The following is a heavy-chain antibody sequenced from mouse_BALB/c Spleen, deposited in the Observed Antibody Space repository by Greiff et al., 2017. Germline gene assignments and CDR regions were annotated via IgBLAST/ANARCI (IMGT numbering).Heavy chain of an antibody. Sequence: DVMLVESGGGLVKPGGSLKLSCAASGFTFSSYAMSWVRQTPEKRLEWVASISSGGSTYYPDSVKGRFTISRDNARNILYLQMSSLRSEDTAMYYCARAFITTVVDYWGQGTTLTVSS. CDR2: ISSGGST. J-gene: IGHJ2*01. CDR1: GFTFSSYA. D-gene: IGHD1-1*01. CDR3: ARAFITTVVDY. V-gene: IGHV5-6-5*01.